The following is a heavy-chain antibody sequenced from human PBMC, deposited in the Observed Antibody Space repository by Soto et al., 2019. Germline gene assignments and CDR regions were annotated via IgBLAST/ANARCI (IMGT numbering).Heavy chain of an antibody. D-gene: IGHD3-22*01. V-gene: IGHV1-69*06. CDR2: IIPIFGTA. Sequence: SVKVSCKVSGYSFTSLDINWVRQTAGQGLEWMGGIIPIFGTANYAQKFQGRVTITADKSTSTAYMELSSLRSEDTAVYYCARDLYYYDSSGYAPRYFDYWGQGTLVTVSS. CDR1: GYSFTSLD. CDR3: ARDLYYYDSSGYAPRYFDY. J-gene: IGHJ4*02.